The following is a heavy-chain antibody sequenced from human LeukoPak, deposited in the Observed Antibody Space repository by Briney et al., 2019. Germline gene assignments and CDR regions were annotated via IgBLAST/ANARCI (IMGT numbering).Heavy chain of an antibody. CDR1: GGSISSYY. D-gene: IGHD2-15*01. CDR2: IYYSGST. Sequence: SETLSLTCTVSGGSISSYYWSWIRQPPGKGLEWIGYIYYSGSTNYNPSLKSRVTISVDTSKNQFSLKLSSVTAADTAVYYCASLGPGSRINWFDPWGQGTLVTVSS. V-gene: IGHV4-59*01. CDR3: ASLGPGSRINWFDP. J-gene: IGHJ5*02.